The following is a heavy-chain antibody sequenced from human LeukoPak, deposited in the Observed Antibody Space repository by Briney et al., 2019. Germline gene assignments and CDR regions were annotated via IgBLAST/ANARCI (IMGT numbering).Heavy chain of an antibody. CDR1: GYSFTSYW. CDR2: IYPGDSDT. V-gene: IGHV5-51*01. D-gene: IGHD6-13*01. CDR3: ARSPPIAAAEGDAFDI. J-gene: IGHJ3*02. Sequence: GEALQISCKGAGYSFTSYWIGWVRQMPGKGLECMGIIYPGDSDTRYSPSFQGQVTISADKSISTAYLQWSSLKASDTAMYYCARSPPIAAAEGDAFDIWGQGTMVTVSS.